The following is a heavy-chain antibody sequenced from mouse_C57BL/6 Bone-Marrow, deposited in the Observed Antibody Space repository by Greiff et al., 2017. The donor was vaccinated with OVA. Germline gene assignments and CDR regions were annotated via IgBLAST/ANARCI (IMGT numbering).Heavy chain of an antibody. V-gene: IGHV5-4*01. Sequence: EVKLMESGGGLVKPGGSLKLSCAASGFTFSSYAMSWVRQTPEKRLEWVATISDGGSYTYYPDNVKGRFTISRDNAKNNLYLQMSHLKSEDTAMYYCARDLAHWYFDVWGTGTTVTVSS. CDR1: GFTFSSYA. J-gene: IGHJ1*03. CDR2: ISDGGSYT. CDR3: ARDLAHWYFDV.